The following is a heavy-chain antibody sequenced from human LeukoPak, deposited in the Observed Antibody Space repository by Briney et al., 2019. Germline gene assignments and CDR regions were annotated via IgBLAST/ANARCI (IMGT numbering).Heavy chain of an antibody. D-gene: IGHD4-17*01. CDR1: GFTFSSYA. Sequence: GGSLGLSCASSGFTFSSYAVSWVRQAPGEGLEWVSAISGSGGSTYYADSVKGRFTISRDNSKNTLYLQMNSLRAEDTAVYYCARGIRGGYGDYPWFDPWGQGTLVTVSS. CDR2: ISGSGGST. J-gene: IGHJ5*02. CDR3: ARGIRGGYGDYPWFDP. V-gene: IGHV3-23*01.